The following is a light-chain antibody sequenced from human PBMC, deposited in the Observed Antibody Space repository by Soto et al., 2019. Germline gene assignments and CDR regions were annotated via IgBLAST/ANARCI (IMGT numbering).Light chain of an antibody. CDR3: GLFTSSATWV. V-gene: IGLV2-18*01. CDR2: DVI. Sequence: QSALTQPPSVSGSXXQSXXXXXXXVTXXVGXXXXVSXXQXAPGTXPXXLISDVINRPSGVXDXFSGSRSGNTPSLTXXGLXAEDEADYYCGLFTSSATWVFGGGTKVTVL. CDR1: TXXVGXXXX. J-gene: IGLJ3*02.